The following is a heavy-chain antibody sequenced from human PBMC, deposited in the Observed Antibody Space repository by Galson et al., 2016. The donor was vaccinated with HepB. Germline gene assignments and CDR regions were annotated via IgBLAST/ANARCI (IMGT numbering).Heavy chain of an antibody. CDR1: GFTFSSYA. CDR3: VQGSTAPAV. J-gene: IGHJ6*04. D-gene: IGHD1-26*01. CDR2: ISGIGGST. Sequence: SLRLSCAASGFTFSSYAMSWVRQAPGKGLEWVSVISGIGGSTYYADSVKGRFSISRDNSKNTLYLQMNSLRVEDTAVYYCVQGSTAPAVWGKGTTVTVSS. V-gene: IGHV3-23*01.